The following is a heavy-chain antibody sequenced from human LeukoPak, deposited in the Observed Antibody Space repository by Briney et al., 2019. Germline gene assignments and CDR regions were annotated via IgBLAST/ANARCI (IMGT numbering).Heavy chain of an antibody. CDR1: GGSISSSSAY. Sequence: SETLSLTCTVSGGSISSSSAYWGWIRQPPGKGLEWIGSIYYSKNTYYNPSLKSRVTISADTSKNQFPLTLGSVSATDTAVYYCVSPRGFSYGYFDYWGQRTLVTVSS. CDR2: IYYSKNT. D-gene: IGHD5-18*01. CDR3: VSPRGFSYGYFDY. J-gene: IGHJ4*02. V-gene: IGHV4-39*01.